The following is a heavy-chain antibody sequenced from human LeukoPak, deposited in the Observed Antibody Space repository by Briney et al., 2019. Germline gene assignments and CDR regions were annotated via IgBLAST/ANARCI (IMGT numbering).Heavy chain of an antibody. V-gene: IGHV3-66*02. CDR3: ARDREPAAHPYWYFDL. CDR1: GFTVSSNY. CDR2: IYSGGST. J-gene: IGHJ2*01. D-gene: IGHD2-2*01. Sequence: GGSLRLSCAASGFTVSSNYMSWVRQAPGKGLEWVSVIYSGGSTYYADSVKGRFTISRDNSTNTLYLQMNSLRAEDTAVYYCARDREPAAHPYWYFDLWGRGTLVTVSS.